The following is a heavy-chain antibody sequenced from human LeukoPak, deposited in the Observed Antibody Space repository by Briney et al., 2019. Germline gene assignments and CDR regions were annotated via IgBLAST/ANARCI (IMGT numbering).Heavy chain of an antibody. D-gene: IGHD6-19*01. CDR2: INQRRNT. Sequence: SETLSLTCVVYGGSFSGYSWSWIRQPPGKGLEWIGEINQRRNTNYNPSLKSRVTISIDTSKNQFSLKLSSVTAADTAVYYCARHGWHAWYLDLWGRGTLVTVSS. CDR3: ARHGWHAWYLDL. J-gene: IGHJ2*01. V-gene: IGHV4-34*01. CDR1: GGSFSGYS.